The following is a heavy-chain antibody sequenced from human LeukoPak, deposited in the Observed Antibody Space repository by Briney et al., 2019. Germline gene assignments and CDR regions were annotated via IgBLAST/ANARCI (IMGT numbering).Heavy chain of an antibody. CDR3: ARDLGYCTNGVRHTRFDY. V-gene: IGHV3-30-3*01. CDR1: GFTFSSYA. J-gene: IGHJ4*02. CDR2: ISYDGSNK. D-gene: IGHD2-8*01. Sequence: GGSLRLSCAASGFTFSSYAMHWVRQAPGKGLEWVAVISYDGSNKYYADSVKGRFSISRDNTKGSLFLQLNSLRAEDTAVYYCARDLGYCTNGVRHTRFDYWGQGTLVAVSS.